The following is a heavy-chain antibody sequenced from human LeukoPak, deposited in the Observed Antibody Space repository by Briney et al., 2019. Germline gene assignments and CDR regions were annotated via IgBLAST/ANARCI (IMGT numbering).Heavy chain of an antibody. V-gene: IGHV4-34*01. CDR3: TRMTTGHDY. Sequence: SETLLLTFGVSGVSLDDYYWSWVRQTPGKGLEWLGEINHSGYTNDSPSLKSRVTLSIDTSRKQFSLNLRSVTVADAGIYYCTRMTTGHDYWGQGTLVTVSS. CDR2: INHSGYT. CDR1: GVSLDDYY. J-gene: IGHJ4*02. D-gene: IGHD4-17*01.